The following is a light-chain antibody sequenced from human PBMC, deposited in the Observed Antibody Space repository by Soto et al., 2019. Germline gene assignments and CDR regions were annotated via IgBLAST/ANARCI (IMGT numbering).Light chain of an antibody. CDR1: SSNIGGNS. CDR3: AAWDDNLNGPV. Sequence: QSVLTQPPSASGTPGQRVTISCSGSSSNIGGNSVNWYQHLPGTAPKIPMYSDDERPSGVPDRFSGSKSGTSASLAISGLQSEDEADYYCAAWDDNLNGPVFGGGTKLTVL. V-gene: IGLV1-44*01. J-gene: IGLJ2*01. CDR2: SDD.